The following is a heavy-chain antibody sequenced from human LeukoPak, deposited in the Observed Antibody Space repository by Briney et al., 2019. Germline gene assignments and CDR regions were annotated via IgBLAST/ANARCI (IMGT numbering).Heavy chain of an antibody. Sequence: SSQTLSLTCTVSGGSISSGDYYWSWIRQPPGKGLEWIGYIYYSGSTYYNPSLKSRVTISVDTSKNQFSLKLSSVTAADTAVYYCARGRGKRITIFGVTYNWFDPWGQGTLVTVSS. J-gene: IGHJ5*02. D-gene: IGHD3-3*01. CDR3: ARGRGKRITIFGVTYNWFDP. CDR1: GGSISSGDYY. CDR2: IYYSGST. V-gene: IGHV4-30-4*08.